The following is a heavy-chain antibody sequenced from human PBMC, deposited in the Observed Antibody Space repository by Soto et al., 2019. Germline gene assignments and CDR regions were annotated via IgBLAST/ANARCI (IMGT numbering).Heavy chain of an antibody. Sequence: GGSLRLSCVASVFPFSSYEMTWVRQAPGEGLEWVSAISGSGGTTYYAESVKGRFSISRDNSKNTLYLQLNSLRVEDTAIYYCATISDRGIAAALDFWGQGTLVTVSS. CDR2: ISGSGGTT. CDR1: VFPFSSYE. CDR3: ATISDRGIAAALDF. D-gene: IGHD6-13*01. J-gene: IGHJ4*02. V-gene: IGHV3-23*01.